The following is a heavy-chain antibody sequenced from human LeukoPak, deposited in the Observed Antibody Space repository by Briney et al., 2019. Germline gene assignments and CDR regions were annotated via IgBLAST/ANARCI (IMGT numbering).Heavy chain of an antibody. J-gene: IGHJ3*02. CDR1: GQTLSELS. D-gene: IGHD4/OR15-4a*01. Sequence: ASVKVSCKVSGQTLSELSIHWVRQTPGKGFVWMGGFDLEHQEILYAQNFQGRVIMTEDASTDTAYLHLSSLKSEDTALYFCALLVLPPDRASYAFDIWGQGTMVRVSA. CDR2: FDLEHQEI. V-gene: IGHV1-24*01. CDR3: ALLVLPPDRASYAFDI.